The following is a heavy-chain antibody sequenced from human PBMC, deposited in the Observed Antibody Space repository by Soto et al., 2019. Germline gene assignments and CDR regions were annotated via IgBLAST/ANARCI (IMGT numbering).Heavy chain of an antibody. CDR2: ISAYNGNT. D-gene: IGHD2-15*01. V-gene: IGHV1-18*01. CDR1: CYTITSYG. CDR3: ARSSGGSCYSDPELIVP. Sequence: APVKVSCKASCYTITSYGISWVRQALGQGLEWMGWISAYNGNTNYAQKLQGRVTMTTDTSTSTAYMELRSLRSDDTAVYYCARSSGGSCYSDPELIVPSCPGTLLTLFS. J-gene: IGHJ5*02.